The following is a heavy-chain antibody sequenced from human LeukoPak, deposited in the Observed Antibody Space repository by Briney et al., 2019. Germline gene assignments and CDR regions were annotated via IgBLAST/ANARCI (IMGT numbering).Heavy chain of an antibody. CDR1: GFTFSSYE. J-gene: IGHJ4*02. CDR3: AREPYDSSGYHSEYFDY. CDR2: ISSSGSTI. V-gene: IGHV3-48*03. D-gene: IGHD3-22*01. Sequence: PGRPLRLSCAASGFTFSSYEMNWVRQAPGKGLEWVSYISSSGSTIYYADSVKGRFTISRDNAKNSLYLQMNSLRAEDTAVYYCAREPYDSSGYHSEYFDYWGQGTLVTVSS.